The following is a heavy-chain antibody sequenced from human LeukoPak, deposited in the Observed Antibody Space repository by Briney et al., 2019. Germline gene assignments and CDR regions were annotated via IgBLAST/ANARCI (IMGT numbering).Heavy chain of an antibody. CDR1: GGSISSSSYY. D-gene: IGHD6-13*01. CDR2: IYYSGST. Sequence: SETLSLTCTVSGGSISSSSYYWGWLRQPPGEGLGWMGSIYYSGSTYYNPSLKSRVTISVDTSKNQFSLKLSSVTAADTAVYYCARHEYSSSWYEYYFDYWGQGTLVTVSS. J-gene: IGHJ4*02. V-gene: IGHV4-39*01. CDR3: ARHEYSSSWYEYYFDY.